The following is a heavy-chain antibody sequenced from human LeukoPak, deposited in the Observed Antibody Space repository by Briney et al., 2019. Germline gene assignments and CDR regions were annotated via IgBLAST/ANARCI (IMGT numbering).Heavy chain of an antibody. CDR2: IKQDGSEK. V-gene: IGHV3-7*01. J-gene: IGHJ4*02. CDR3: ARDRYISRSWGYDFDY. Sequence: GGSLRLSCAASGFTFSSYWMSWVRQAPGKGLEWVANIKQDGSEKYYVDSVKGRFTISRDNAKNSLYLQMNSLRAEDPAVYYCARDRYISRSWGYDFDYWGQGTLLTVSS. D-gene: IGHD6-13*01. CDR1: GFTFSSYW.